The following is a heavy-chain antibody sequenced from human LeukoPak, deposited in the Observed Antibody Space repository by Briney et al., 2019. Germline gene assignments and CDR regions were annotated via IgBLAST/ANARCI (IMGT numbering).Heavy chain of an antibody. D-gene: IGHD2-2*01. CDR2: IRNKAKSHTT. J-gene: IGHJ3*02. V-gene: IGHV3-72*01. CDR1: GFTFSDHF. CDR3: AREAYCISTSCYETDAFDI. Sequence: AGGSLRLSCAGSGFTFSDHFMDWVRQAPGKGLEWLGHIRNKAKSHTTEYAASVKGRFTISRDDSKNSVYLQMNSLKTEDTAVYYCAREAYCISTSCYETDAFDIWGQGAMATVSS.